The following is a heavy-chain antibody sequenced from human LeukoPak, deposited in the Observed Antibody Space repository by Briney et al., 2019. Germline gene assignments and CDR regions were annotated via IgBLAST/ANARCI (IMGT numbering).Heavy chain of an antibody. CDR3: ARDLGYCSSTSCYYYYGMDV. Sequence: SETLSLTCTVSGGSISSYYWSWLRQPAGKGLEWIGRIYTSGSTNYNPSLKSRVTMSVDTSKNQFSLKLSSVTAADTAVYYCARDLGYCSSTSCYYYYGMDVWGQGTTVTVS. D-gene: IGHD2-2*01. J-gene: IGHJ6*02. CDR1: GGSISSYY. CDR2: IYTSGST. V-gene: IGHV4-4*07.